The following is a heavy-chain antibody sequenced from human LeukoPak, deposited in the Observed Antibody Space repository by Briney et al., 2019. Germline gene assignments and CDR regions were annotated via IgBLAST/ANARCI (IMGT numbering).Heavy chain of an antibody. CDR3: ARDLDYYDSSGIPH. CDR2: IYTSGST. D-gene: IGHD3-22*01. CDR1: GGSISSGSYY. V-gene: IGHV4-61*02. J-gene: IGHJ4*02. Sequence: SETLSLTCTVSGGSISSGSYYWSWIRQPAGKGLEWIGRIYTSGSTNYNPSLKSRVNISVDTSKNQFSLKLSSVTAADTAVYYCARDLDYYDSSGIPHWGQGTLVTVSS.